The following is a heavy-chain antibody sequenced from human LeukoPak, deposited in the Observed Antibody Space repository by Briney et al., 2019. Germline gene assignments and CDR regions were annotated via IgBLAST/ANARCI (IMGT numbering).Heavy chain of an antibody. CDR1: GGSISNGSYY. CDR3: ARAVDTAMVL. CDR2: IYTSGST. D-gene: IGHD5-18*01. J-gene: IGHJ4*02. Sequence: SQSLSLTCTVSGGSISNGSYYWSWIRQPAGKGLEWIGRIYTSGSTKYNPSLKSRVTISVDTSKNQFSLKLSSVTVADTAVYYCARAVDTAMVLWGQGTLVTVSS. V-gene: IGHV4-61*02.